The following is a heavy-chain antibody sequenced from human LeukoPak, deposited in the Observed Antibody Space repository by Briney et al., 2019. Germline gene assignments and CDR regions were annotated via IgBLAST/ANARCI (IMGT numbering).Heavy chain of an antibody. Sequence: PGGSLRLSCAASGFTFSSYSMNWVRQAPGKGLEWVSYISSGSSTIYYADSVKGRFTISRDNAKNSLYLQMNSLRDEDTAVYYCARVAAGYSVNYFDYWGQGTLVTVSS. CDR1: GFTFSSYS. CDR3: ARVAAGYSVNYFDY. V-gene: IGHV3-48*02. D-gene: IGHD4-23*01. J-gene: IGHJ4*02. CDR2: ISSGSSTI.